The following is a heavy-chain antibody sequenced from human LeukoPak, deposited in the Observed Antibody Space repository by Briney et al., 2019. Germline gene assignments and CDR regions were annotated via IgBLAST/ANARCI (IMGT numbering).Heavy chain of an antibody. CDR2: IYTTGRT. CDR3: ARDFPSYYYDSGNMFDP. V-gene: IGHV4-4*07. Sequence: PSETLSLTCTVSGGSISSYYWSWIRQPAARGLEWIGRIYTTGRTNYNASLKSRVIMSVDTSNNQLSLKLSSVTAADTAVYYCARDFPSYYYDSGNMFDPWGQGILVTVSS. CDR1: GGSISSYY. J-gene: IGHJ5*02. D-gene: IGHD3-10*01.